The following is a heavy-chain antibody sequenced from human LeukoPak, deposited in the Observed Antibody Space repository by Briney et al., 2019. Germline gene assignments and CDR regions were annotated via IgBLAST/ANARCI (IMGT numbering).Heavy chain of an antibody. Sequence: VKVSCKASGYTFTGYYMHWVRQAPGQGLEWMGWINPNSGGTNYAQKFQGRVTMTRDTSISTAYMELSRLRSDDTAVYYCARGGGYCSSTSCHLPYDWGQGTLVTVSS. D-gene: IGHD2-2*01. CDR3: ARGGGYCSSTSCHLPYD. J-gene: IGHJ4*02. CDR1: GYTFTGYY. CDR2: INPNSGGT. V-gene: IGHV1-2*02.